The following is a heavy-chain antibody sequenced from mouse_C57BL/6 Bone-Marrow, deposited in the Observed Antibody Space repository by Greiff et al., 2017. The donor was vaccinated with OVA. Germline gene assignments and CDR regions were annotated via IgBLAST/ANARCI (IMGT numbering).Heavy chain of an antibody. Sequence: VQLQQSGAELVRPGASVKLSCTASGFNIKDDYMHWVKQRPEQGLEWIGWIDPENGDTEYASKFQGKATITADTSSNTAYLQLSSLTSEDTAVDDCTLGWDNNYLYAMDCWGQGASVTVS. CDR2: IDPENGDT. D-gene: IGHD1-3*01. V-gene: IGHV14-4*01. CDR1: GFNIKDDY. CDR3: TLGWDNNYLYAMDC. J-gene: IGHJ4*01.